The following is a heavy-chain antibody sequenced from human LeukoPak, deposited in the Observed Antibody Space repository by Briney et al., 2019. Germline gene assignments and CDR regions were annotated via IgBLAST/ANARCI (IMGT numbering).Heavy chain of an antibody. CDR1: GFTFDDYA. V-gene: IGHV3-9*01. J-gene: IGHJ4*02. D-gene: IGHD4-17*01. CDR3: ANAYGDYNSFDY. Sequence: PGRSLRVSCAASGFTFDDYAMHWVRQAPGKGLEWVSGISWNSGSIGYADSVKGRFTISRDNAKNSLYLQMNSLRAEDTALYYCANAYGDYNSFDYWGQGTLVTVSS. CDR2: ISWNSGSI.